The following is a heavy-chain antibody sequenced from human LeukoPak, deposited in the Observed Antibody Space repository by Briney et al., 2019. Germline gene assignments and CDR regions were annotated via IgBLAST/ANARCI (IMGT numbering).Heavy chain of an antibody. V-gene: IGHV1-2*02. Sequence: EASVKVSCKASGYPFTGYYLHWVRQAPGQGLEWMGWIDPDSGGTNYAQKFQGRVTMTRDTSISTAYMELSSPRSDDTAVYYCARVLEWELLRDWGQGILVTVSS. D-gene: IGHD1-26*01. CDR1: GYPFTGYY. CDR3: ARVLEWELLRD. J-gene: IGHJ4*02. CDR2: IDPDSGGT.